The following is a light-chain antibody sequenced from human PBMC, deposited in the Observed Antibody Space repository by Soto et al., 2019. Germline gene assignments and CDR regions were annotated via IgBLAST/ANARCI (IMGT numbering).Light chain of an antibody. CDR2: GAS. CDR3: QQYNNWPLT. Sequence: EILLTQSPATLSVSPGERATLSCRASQSISSNLAWYQQKPGQAPRLLIYGASTRATGIPARFSGSGSGTEFTLTISSLQSADVAVYSCQQYNNWPLTFGGGTKVEIK. CDR1: QSISSN. J-gene: IGKJ4*01. V-gene: IGKV3-15*01.